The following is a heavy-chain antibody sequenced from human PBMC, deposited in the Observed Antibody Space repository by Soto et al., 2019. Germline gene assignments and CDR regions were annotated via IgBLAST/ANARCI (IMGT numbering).Heavy chain of an antibody. Sequence: QVQLVESGGGVVQPGRSLRLSCAASGFTFSSYGMHWVRQAPGKGLEWVAVISYDGSNKYYADSVKGRFTISRDNSKNTLYLQMNSLRAEDTAVYYCAKIAVADATDAFDIWGQGTMVTVSS. V-gene: IGHV3-30*18. CDR2: ISYDGSNK. D-gene: IGHD6-19*01. CDR1: GFTFSSYG. J-gene: IGHJ3*02. CDR3: AKIAVADATDAFDI.